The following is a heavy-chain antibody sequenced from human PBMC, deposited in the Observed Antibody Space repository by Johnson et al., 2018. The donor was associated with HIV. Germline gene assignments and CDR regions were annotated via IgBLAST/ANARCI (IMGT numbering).Heavy chain of an antibody. CDR3: AKSSDEYSSSSDAFDI. CDR1: RFTFSSYA. D-gene: IGHD6-6*01. V-gene: IGHV3-23*04. Sequence: VHLVESGGGVVQPGRSLRLSCAASRFTFSSYAMSWVRQAPGKGLEWVSAISGSGGSTYYADSVKGRFTISRDNSNNTLYLQMNSLRAEDTAVYYCAKSSDEYSSSSDAFDIWGQGTMVTVSS. J-gene: IGHJ3*02. CDR2: ISGSGGST.